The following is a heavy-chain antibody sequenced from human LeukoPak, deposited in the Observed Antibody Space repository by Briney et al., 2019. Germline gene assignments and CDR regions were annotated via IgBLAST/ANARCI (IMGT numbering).Heavy chain of an antibody. J-gene: IGHJ3*02. Sequence: GGSLRLSCAASGFTFSSYSMNWVRQAPGKGLEWVSYISSSSSTIYYADSVKGRFTISRDNAKNSLYLQMNSLRAEDTAIYYCVKRYSSGWRNAFDIWGQGTMVTVSS. CDR3: VKRYSSGWRNAFDI. CDR2: ISSSSSTI. V-gene: IGHV3-48*01. CDR1: GFTFSSYS. D-gene: IGHD6-19*01.